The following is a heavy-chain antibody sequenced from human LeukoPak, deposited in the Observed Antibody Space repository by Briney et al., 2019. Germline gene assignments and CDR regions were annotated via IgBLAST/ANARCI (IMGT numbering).Heavy chain of an antibody. J-gene: IGHJ4*02. Sequence: GGSLSLSCAASGFTFSSYSMNWVRQAPGKGLEWVSYISSSSSTIYYADSVKVRFTISRDNAKNSLYLQMNSLRAEDTAVYYCARGSGGYDYWGQGTLVTVSS. CDR3: ARGSGGYDY. CDR1: GFTFSSYS. V-gene: IGHV3-48*01. CDR2: ISSSSSTI. D-gene: IGHD3-10*01.